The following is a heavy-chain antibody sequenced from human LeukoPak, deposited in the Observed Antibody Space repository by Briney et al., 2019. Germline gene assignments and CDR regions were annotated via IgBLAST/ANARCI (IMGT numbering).Heavy chain of an antibody. Sequence: GGSLRLSCAASGFTFSSHGLHWVRQAPGKGPEWVAVISYDGSDKYYADSVKDRFTISRDNSKNTLYLQMNSLRTEDTAVYYCVKGMEDYDILTGVLDVWGQGTTDTVSS. J-gene: IGHJ6*02. CDR2: ISYDGSDK. D-gene: IGHD3-9*01. CDR3: VKGMEDYDILTGVLDV. CDR1: GFTFSSHG. V-gene: IGHV3-30*18.